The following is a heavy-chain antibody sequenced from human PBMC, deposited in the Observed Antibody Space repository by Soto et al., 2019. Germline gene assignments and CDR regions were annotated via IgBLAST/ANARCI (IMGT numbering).Heavy chain of an antibody. CDR1: GYTFTSYG. Sequence: QVQLVQSGAEVKKPGASVKVSCKASGYTFTSYGISWVRQAPGQGLEWMGWISAYNGNTNYAQKLQGRVTMTTDTSTSTAYMELRSLRSDDTAVYSCARDDCSSTSCYYHNWFDPWGQGTLVTVSS. CDR3: ARDDCSSTSCYYHNWFDP. V-gene: IGHV1-18*01. J-gene: IGHJ5*02. D-gene: IGHD2-2*01. CDR2: ISAYNGNT.